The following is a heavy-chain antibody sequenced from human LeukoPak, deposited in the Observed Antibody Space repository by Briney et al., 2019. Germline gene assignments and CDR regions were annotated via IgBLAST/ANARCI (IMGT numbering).Heavy chain of an antibody. CDR1: GYTLTELS. V-gene: IGHV1-24*01. Sequence: ASVKVSCKVSGYTLTELSMHWVRQAPGKGLEWMAGFDPEDGETIYAQKFQGRVTMTEDTSTDTAYMELSSLRSEDMAVYYCATRDTYYYDSSGEEGGFDIWGQGTMVTVSS. D-gene: IGHD3-22*01. J-gene: IGHJ3*02. CDR2: FDPEDGET. CDR3: ATRDTYYYDSSGEEGGFDI.